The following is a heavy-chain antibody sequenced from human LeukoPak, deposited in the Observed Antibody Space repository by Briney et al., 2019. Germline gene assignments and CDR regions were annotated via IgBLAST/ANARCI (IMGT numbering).Heavy chain of an antibody. CDR3: ARSTKPIVATTFDY. Sequence: PGGSLRLSCAASGFTFGSYAMSWVRQAPGKGLEWVSLISASGGSTYYADSVKGRFTISRDNSKNTLYLQMNSLRAEDTAIYYCARSTKPIVATTFDYWGQGTLVTVSS. V-gene: IGHV3-23*01. CDR1: GFTFGSYA. J-gene: IGHJ4*02. D-gene: IGHD5-12*01. CDR2: ISASGGST.